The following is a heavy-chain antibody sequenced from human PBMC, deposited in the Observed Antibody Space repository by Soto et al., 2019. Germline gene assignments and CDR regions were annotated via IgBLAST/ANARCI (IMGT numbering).Heavy chain of an antibody. CDR2: INAGNGNT. CDR1: GYTFTDYY. D-gene: IGHD3-10*01. Sequence: ASVKVSCKASGYTFTDYYIHWVRQAPGQGLEWMGWINAGNGNTKYSQKFQGRVTITRDTSASTAYMELSSLRSEDTAVYYCARVIGITMVRGVIIKSYYFDYWGQGTLVTVSS. V-gene: IGHV1-3*01. J-gene: IGHJ4*02. CDR3: ARVIGITMVRGVIIKSYYFDY.